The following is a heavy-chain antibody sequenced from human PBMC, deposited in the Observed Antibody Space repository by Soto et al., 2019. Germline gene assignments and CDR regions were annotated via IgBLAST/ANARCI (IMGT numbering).Heavy chain of an antibody. CDR1: GGSISSYY. J-gene: IGHJ4*02. V-gene: IGHV4-59*01. CDR2: IYNSGCT. CDR3: ARLRGDFWSGYLVLFDY. D-gene: IGHD3-3*01. Sequence: QVQLQESGPGLVKPSETLSLTCTVSGGSISSYYWNWIRQTPGKGLEWVGYIYNSGCTHYNPSLRSRVTISGDTSRNQFSLKLTSVTAADTAVYYCARLRGDFWSGYLVLFDYWGQGTLVTVSS.